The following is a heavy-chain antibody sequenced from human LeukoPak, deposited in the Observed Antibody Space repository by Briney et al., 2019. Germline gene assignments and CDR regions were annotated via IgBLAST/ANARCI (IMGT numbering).Heavy chain of an antibody. Sequence: ASVNVSCTASGYTFTSYGISWVRQAPGQGLEWMGWISAYNGNTNYAQKLQGRVTMTTDTSTSTAYMELRSLRSDDTAVYYCARDYYGSGSYYSNLLDYWGQGTLVTVSS. CDR1: GYTFTSYG. CDR2: ISAYNGNT. J-gene: IGHJ4*02. V-gene: IGHV1-18*01. D-gene: IGHD3-10*01. CDR3: ARDYYGSGSYYSNLLDY.